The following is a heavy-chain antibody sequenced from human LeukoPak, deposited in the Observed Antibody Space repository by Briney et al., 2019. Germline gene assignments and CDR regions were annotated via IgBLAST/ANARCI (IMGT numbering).Heavy chain of an antibody. Sequence: SQTLSLTCTVSGGSISSYYWSWIRQPPGEGLGWIGYIYTIVSTNYNPSLKSRVTISVDTSKNQFSLKLSSVTAADTAVYYCARFLPQWELPGARIGSFDYWGQGTLVTVSS. CDR3: ARFLPQWELPGARIGSFDY. D-gene: IGHD1-26*01. V-gene: IGHV4-4*09. CDR2: IYTIVST. CDR1: GGSISSYY. J-gene: IGHJ4*02.